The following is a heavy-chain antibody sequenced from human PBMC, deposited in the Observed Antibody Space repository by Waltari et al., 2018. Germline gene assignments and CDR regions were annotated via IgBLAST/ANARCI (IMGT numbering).Heavy chain of an antibody. Sequence: SRRLSCAASGFTFTMFAMSWVRQVPGRGLEWVAGISSRGFDTFYADSVKGRFTVSRDNSKNMLFLEMNNLRADDTGVYYCAKDLGSTSVPYYFDYWGQGTKVTVSS. J-gene: IGHJ4*02. CDR1: GFTFTMFA. CDR3: AKDLGSTSVPYYFDY. V-gene: IGHV3-23*01. D-gene: IGHD3-16*01. CDR2: ISSRGFDT.